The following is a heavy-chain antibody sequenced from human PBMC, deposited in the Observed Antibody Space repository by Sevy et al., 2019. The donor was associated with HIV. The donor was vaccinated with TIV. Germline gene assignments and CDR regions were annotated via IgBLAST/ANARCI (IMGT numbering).Heavy chain of an antibody. CDR2: INQGGSEK. Sequence: GESLKISCAASGFTFSAYWMQWVRQAPGKGLEWVANINQGGSEKYHVDSVKGRFTISRDNAKNSLFLQMNSLRAEDTAVYYCARALAAAASSWGQGALVTVSS. CDR3: ARALAAAASS. J-gene: IGHJ5*02. CDR1: GFTFSAYW. V-gene: IGHV3-7*01. D-gene: IGHD6-13*01.